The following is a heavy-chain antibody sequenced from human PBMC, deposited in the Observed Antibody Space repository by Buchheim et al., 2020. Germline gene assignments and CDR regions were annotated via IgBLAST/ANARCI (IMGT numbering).Heavy chain of an antibody. CDR3: VVASSSWTDYYYYGMDV. J-gene: IGHJ6*02. V-gene: IGHV3-23*01. D-gene: IGHD6-13*01. CDR1: GFTFRSYA. Sequence: EVQLLESGGGLVQPGGSLRLSCAASGFTFRSYAMSWVRPAPGKGLEWVSAISGSGGSTYYAESVKGRFTISRDNSKNTLYLQMNSLRAEDTAVYYCVVASSSWTDYYYYGMDVWGQGTT. CDR2: ISGSGGST.